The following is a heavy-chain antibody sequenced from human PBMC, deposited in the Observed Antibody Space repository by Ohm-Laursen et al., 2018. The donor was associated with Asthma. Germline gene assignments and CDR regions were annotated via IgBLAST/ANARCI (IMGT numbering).Heavy chain of an antibody. V-gene: IGHV4-61*03. CDR2: VYHTGST. Sequence: SDTLSLTCTVSDDSVGSGSYYWSWIRQPPGRGLEFIGYVYHTGSTIYNPSLKGRVTISVDTSKNHFSLWLTSVTSADTAVYYCARGSRIVTGYYGSAALNWFDPWGQGTLVTVSS. J-gene: IGHJ5*02. D-gene: IGHD3-9*01. CDR1: DDSVGSGSYY. CDR3: ARGSRIVTGYYGSAALNWFDP.